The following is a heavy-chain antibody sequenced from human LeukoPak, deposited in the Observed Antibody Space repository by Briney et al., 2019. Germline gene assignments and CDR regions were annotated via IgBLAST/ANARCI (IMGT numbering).Heavy chain of an antibody. D-gene: IGHD5-24*01. V-gene: IGHV4-59*08. J-gene: IGHJ4*02. Sequence: SETLSLTCTVSGDSISSYYWSWIRQPPGKGLEWVAYISYSGSTNYNPSLKSRVTISVDMSKKQFSLKLNPVTAADTAVYYCASQTKGGWLQPFDYWGQGTLVTVSS. CDR3: ASQTKGGWLQPFDY. CDR2: ISYSGST. CDR1: GDSISSYY.